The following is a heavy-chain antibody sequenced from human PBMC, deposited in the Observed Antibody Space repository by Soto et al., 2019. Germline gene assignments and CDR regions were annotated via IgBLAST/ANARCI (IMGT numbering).Heavy chain of an antibody. CDR2: INPNSGGT. D-gene: IGHD2-2*01. CDR1: GFTFSAYY. Sequence: ASVKVSCKASGFTFSAYYIYWVRQAPGQGLEWIGWINPNSGGTNNAQKFQGWVTMTRDTSISTAYMELSRLRSDDTAVYYCAREDCSSTSCYEHNAFDIWGQGTMVTVSS. CDR3: AREDCSSTSCYEHNAFDI. J-gene: IGHJ3*02. V-gene: IGHV1-2*04.